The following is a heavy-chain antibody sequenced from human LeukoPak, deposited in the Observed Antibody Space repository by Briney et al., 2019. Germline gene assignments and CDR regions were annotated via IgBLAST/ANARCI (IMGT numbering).Heavy chain of an antibody. D-gene: IGHD1-7*01. V-gene: IGHV1-8*01. J-gene: IGHJ4*02. CDR3: ARALNGITGTTHYFDY. CDR1: GYTFTSYD. Sequence: GASVKVSCXASGYTFTSYDINWVRRATGQGLEWMGWMNPNSGNTGCAQKFQGRVTMTRNTSISTAYMELSSLRSEDTAVYYCARALNGITGTTHYFDYWGQGTLVTVSS. CDR2: MNPNSGNT.